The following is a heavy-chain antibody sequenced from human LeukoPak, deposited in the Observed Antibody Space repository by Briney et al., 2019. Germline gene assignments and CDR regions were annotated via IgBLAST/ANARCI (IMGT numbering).Heavy chain of an antibody. CDR2: INPNSGGT. D-gene: IGHD3-3*01. CDR3: VRGGDFWSGYYPYYYYYGMDV. V-gene: IGHV1-2*04. CDR1: GHTFTGYY. Sequence: ASVKVSCKASGHTFTGYYMHWVRQAPGQGLEWMGWINPNSGGTNYAQKFQGWVTMTRDTSISTAYMELSRLRSDDTAVYYCVRGGDFWSGYYPYYYYYGMDVWGQGTTVTVSS. J-gene: IGHJ6*02.